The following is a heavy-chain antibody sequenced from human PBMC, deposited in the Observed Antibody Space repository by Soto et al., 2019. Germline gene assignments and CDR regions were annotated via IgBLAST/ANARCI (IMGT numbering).Heavy chain of an antibody. CDR2: INHSGST. V-gene: IGHV4-34*01. CDR1: GGSFSGYY. D-gene: IGHD6-13*01. Sequence: QVQLQQWGAGLLKPSETLSLTCAVYGGSFSGYYWSWIRQPPGKGLEWIGEINHSGSTNYNPSLKSRVTISVDTSKNQFSLKLSSVTAADTAVYYCARQYSSSFDYWGHGTLVTVSS. J-gene: IGHJ4*01. CDR3: ARQYSSSFDY.